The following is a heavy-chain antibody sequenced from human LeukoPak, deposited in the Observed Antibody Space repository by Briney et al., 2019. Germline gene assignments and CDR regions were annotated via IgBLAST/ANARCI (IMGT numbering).Heavy chain of an antibody. CDR1: GFTLRSYW. V-gene: IGHV3-48*02. CDR2: ISSSSSTI. CDR3: ARDQEGYYDIFKAFDI. Sequence: PGGSLRLSCAASGFTLRSYWMSRVRQAPRKGLEGVSYISSSSSTIYYADSVKGRFTISRDNAKNSLYLQMNSLRDEDTAVYYCARDQEGYYDIFKAFDIWGEGTMVSVSS. D-gene: IGHD3-9*01. J-gene: IGHJ3*02.